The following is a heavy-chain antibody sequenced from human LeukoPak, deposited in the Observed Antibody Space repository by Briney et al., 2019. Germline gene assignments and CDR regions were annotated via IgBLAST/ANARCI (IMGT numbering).Heavy chain of an antibody. J-gene: IGHJ4*02. D-gene: IGHD4-17*01. Sequence: SVKVSCKASGGTFSSYTISWVRQAPGQGLEWMGRIIAILGIANYAQKFQGRVTITADKTTSTAYMELSSLRSEDTAVYYCARDGERLYGDYVGGDYWGQGTLVTVSS. V-gene: IGHV1-69*04. CDR3: ARDGERLYGDYVGGDY. CDR2: IIAILGIA. CDR1: GGTFSSYT.